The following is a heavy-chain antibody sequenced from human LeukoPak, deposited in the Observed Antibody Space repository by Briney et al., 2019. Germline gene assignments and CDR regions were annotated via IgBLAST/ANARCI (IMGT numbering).Heavy chain of an antibody. V-gene: IGHV3-7*01. CDR3: ARGLGSTGGFFDL. J-gene: IGHJ2*01. CDR1: GFTFSSYW. CDR2: IKEDGSEK. D-gene: IGHD2-8*02. Sequence: GGSLRLSCAASGFTFSSYWMSWVRQAPGKGLGWVANIKEDGSEKYYVDFVKGRFTISRDNAKNSLYLRMNSLRAEDTAVYYCARGLGSTGGFFDLWGRGTLVTVSS.